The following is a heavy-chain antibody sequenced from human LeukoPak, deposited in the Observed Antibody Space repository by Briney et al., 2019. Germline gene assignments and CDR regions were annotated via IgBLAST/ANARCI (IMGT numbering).Heavy chain of an antibody. CDR1: GGSISSSSYY. J-gene: IGHJ4*02. D-gene: IGHD6-19*01. CDR3: ARHKWQWLVFDY. V-gene: IGHV4-39*01. Sequence: SETLSLTCTVSGGSISSSSYYWGWIRQPPGKGLEWIGSIYYSGSTYYNPSLKSRVTISVDTSKNQFSLKLSSVTAADTAVYYCARHKWQWLVFDYWGQGTLVTVSS. CDR2: IYYSGST.